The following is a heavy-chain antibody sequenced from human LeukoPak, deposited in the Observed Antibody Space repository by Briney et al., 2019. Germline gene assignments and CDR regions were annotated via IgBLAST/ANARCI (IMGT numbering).Heavy chain of an antibody. CDR3: ASRAGGYDHGMDV. Sequence: GASVKVSCTASGYTFTYYGMHWVRQAPGQRPEWMGWIDGGNGNIEYSQKFQGRLSITRDTSATTDFIELSSLRSEDSAVYYCASRAGGYDHGMDVWGQGTTVTVSS. V-gene: IGHV1-3*01. CDR1: GYTFTYYG. CDR2: IDGGNGNI. J-gene: IGHJ6*02. D-gene: IGHD1-14*01.